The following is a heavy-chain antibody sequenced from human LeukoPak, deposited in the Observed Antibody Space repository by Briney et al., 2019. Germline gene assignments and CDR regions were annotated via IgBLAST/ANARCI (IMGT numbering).Heavy chain of an antibody. CDR3: AKGYGSYFLGAFDY. CDR1: GFTFSSYA. Sequence: VGSLRLSCAASGFTFSSYAMSWVRQAPGKGLEWVSAISGSGGSTYYADSVKGRFTISRDNSKNTLYLQMNSLRAEDTAVYYCAKGYGSYFLGAFDYWGQGTLVTVSS. J-gene: IGHJ4*02. D-gene: IGHD1-26*01. CDR2: ISGSGGST. V-gene: IGHV3-23*01.